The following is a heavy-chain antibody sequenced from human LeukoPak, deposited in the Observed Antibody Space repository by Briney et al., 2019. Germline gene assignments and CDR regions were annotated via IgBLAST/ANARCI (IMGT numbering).Heavy chain of an antibody. CDR3: VRDSNLSFDY. J-gene: IGHJ4*02. Sequence: GSLRLSCAASGLTLSSYWMHWVRQAPGKGLVWVSHINTDRTATTYADSVKGRFTISRDNAKNTLYLQMNSLRAEDTAVYYCVRDSNLSFDYWGQGALVTVSS. V-gene: IGHV3-74*01. CDR1: GLTLSSYW. CDR2: INTDRTAT. D-gene: IGHD1-14*01.